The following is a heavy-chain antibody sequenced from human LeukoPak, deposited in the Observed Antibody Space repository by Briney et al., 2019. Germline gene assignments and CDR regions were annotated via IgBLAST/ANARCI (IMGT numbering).Heavy chain of an antibody. D-gene: IGHD1-26*01. J-gene: IGHJ4*02. Sequence: PSETLSLTCAVYGGSFSGYYWSWIRQPPGKGLEWIGEINHSGSTNYNPSLKSRVTISVDTSKNQFSLKLSSVTAADTAVYYCARHLSGSYTSFDYWGQGTLVTVSS. CDR3: ARHLSGSYTSFDY. CDR2: INHSGST. CDR1: GGSFSGYY. V-gene: IGHV4-34*01.